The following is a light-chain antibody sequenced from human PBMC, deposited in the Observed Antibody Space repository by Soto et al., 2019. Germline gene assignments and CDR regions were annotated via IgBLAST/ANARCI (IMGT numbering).Light chain of an antibody. V-gene: IGKV4-1*01. CDR2: WAS. CDR1: QSVLYSSNNKNY. J-gene: IGKJ1*01. Sequence: DIVMTQSPDSLAVSLGERATINCKSSQSVLYSSNNKNYLAWYQQKPGQPPKLLIYWASTRESGVPDRFTASGSGKDFTLTISSLEADDVAVYYCHQYSSTPRTFGQGTKVEIK. CDR3: HQYSSTPRT.